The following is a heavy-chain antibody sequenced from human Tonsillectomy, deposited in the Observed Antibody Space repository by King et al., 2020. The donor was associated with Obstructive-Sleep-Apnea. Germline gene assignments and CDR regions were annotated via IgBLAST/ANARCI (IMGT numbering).Heavy chain of an antibody. V-gene: IGHV3-30*18. CDR1: GFTFSSYG. CDR3: AKRGYYDSSGYYSEYFQH. Sequence: VQLVESGGGVVQPGRSLRLSCAASGFTFSSYGMHWVRQAPGKGLEWVAVISYDGSNKYYADSVKGRFTISRDNSKNMLYLQMNSLRAEDTAVYYCAKRGYYDSSGYYSEYFQHWGQGTLVTVSS. J-gene: IGHJ1*01. CDR2: ISYDGSNK. D-gene: IGHD3-22*01.